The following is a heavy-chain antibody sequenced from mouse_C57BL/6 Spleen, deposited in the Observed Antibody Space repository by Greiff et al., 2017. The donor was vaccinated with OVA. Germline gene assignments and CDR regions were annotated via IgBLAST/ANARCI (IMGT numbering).Heavy chain of an antibody. CDR1: GYTFTSYW. CDR2: IDPSDSYT. V-gene: IGHV1-69*01. D-gene: IGHD1-1*01. Sequence: QVQLQQPGAELVMPGASVKLSCKASGYTFTSYWMHWVKQRPGQGLEWIGEIDPSDSYTNYNQKFKGKSPLTVDKSSSTAYMQLSSLTSEDAAVYYCARTVVATDYFDYWGQGTTLTVSS. J-gene: IGHJ2*01. CDR3: ARTVVATDYFDY.